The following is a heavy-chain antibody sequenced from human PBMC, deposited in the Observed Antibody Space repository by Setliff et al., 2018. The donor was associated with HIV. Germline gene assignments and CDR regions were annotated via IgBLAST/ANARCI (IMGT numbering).Heavy chain of an antibody. D-gene: IGHD3-10*01. J-gene: IGHJ3*02. Sequence: GSLRLSCAASGFTFSSYGMHWVRQAPGKGLEWVAVISYDGSNKYYADSVKGRFTISRDNSKNTLYLQMNSLRAEDTAVYYCARVEDYYGSGSYLSPHAFDIWGQGTMVTVSS. CDR1: GFTFSSYG. CDR3: ARVEDYYGSGSYLSPHAFDI. V-gene: IGHV3-30*03. CDR2: ISYDGSNK.